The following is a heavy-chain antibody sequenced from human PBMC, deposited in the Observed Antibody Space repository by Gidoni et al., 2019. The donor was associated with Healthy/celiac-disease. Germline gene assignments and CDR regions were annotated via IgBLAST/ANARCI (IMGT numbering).Heavy chain of an antibody. CDR3: AKDNRGWLRLLDY. CDR2: ISWNSGSI. V-gene: IGHV3-9*01. J-gene: IGHJ4*02. D-gene: IGHD5-12*01. CDR1: GFTFDDYA. Sequence: EVQLVESGGGLVQPGRSLRLSCAASGFTFDDYAMHWVRQAPGKGLEWVSGISWNSGSIGYADSVKGRFTISRDNAKNSLYLQMNSLRAEDTALYYCAKDNRGWLRLLDYWGQGTLVTVSS.